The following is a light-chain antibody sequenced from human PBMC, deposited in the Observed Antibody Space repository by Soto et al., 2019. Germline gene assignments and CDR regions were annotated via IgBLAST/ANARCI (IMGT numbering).Light chain of an antibody. V-gene: IGKV1-39*01. CDR2: TSS. Sequence: DIQMTQSPSTLSASVGDRITISCRASQNISSWLAWYQQKPGKAPKLLIFTSSSLQSGVPSRFSGSGSGTDFIFTISNLQPEDFATYFCQQSYSTPPTFGQGTKVDIK. J-gene: IGKJ1*01. CDR3: QQSYSTPPT. CDR1: QNISSW.